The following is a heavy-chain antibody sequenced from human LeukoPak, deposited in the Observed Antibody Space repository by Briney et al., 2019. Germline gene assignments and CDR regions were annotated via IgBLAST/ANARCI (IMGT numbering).Heavy chain of an antibody. CDR3: AKGRGVDTAMATIDY. CDR1: GFTFSSYA. D-gene: IGHD5-18*01. Sequence: PGGSLRLSCAASGFTFSSYAMSWVRQAPGKGLEWVSAINGSGGSTYYADSVKGRFTISRDNSKNTLYLQMNSLRAEDTAVYYCAKGRGVDTAMATIDYWGQGTLVTVSS. V-gene: IGHV3-23*01. CDR2: INGSGGST. J-gene: IGHJ4*02.